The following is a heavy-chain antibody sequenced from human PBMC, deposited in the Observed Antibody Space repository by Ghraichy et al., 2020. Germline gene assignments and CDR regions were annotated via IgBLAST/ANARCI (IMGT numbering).Heavy chain of an antibody. Sequence: GSLRLSCAASGFTFSSYWMSWVRQAPGKGLEWVANIKQDGSEKYYVDSVKGRFTISRDNAKNSLYLQMNSLRAEDTAVYYCARDNPGDSYGFYYYYYGMDVCCQGTTVTVSS. D-gene: IGHD5-18*01. CDR2: IKQDGSEK. V-gene: IGHV3-7*03. J-gene: IGHJ6*02. CDR3: ARDNPGDSYGFYYYYYGMDV. CDR1: GFTFSSYW.